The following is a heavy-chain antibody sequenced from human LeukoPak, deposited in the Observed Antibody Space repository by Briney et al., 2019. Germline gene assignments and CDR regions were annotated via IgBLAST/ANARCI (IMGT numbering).Heavy chain of an antibody. J-gene: IGHJ5*02. D-gene: IGHD4-17*01. V-gene: IGHV4-34*01. CDR1: GGSFSGYY. Sequence: PSETLSLTCAVYGGSFSGYYWSWIRQPPGKGLEWIGEINHSGSTNYNPSLKSRVTISVDTSKNQFSLKLSSVTAADTAVYYCAREPYGDYLSWFDPWGQGTQVTVSS. CDR2: INHSGST. CDR3: AREPYGDYLSWFDP.